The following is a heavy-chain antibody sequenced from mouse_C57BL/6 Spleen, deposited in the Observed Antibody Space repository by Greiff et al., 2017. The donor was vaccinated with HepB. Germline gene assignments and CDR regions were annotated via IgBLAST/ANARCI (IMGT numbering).Heavy chain of an antibody. J-gene: IGHJ3*01. CDR1: GYTFTSYG. CDR3: ARLGLRYPFGD. Sequence: QVQLQQSGAELARPGASVKLSCKASGYTFTSYGISWVKQRTGQGLEWIGEIYPRSGNTYYNEKFKGKATLTADKSSSTAYMELRSRTSEDSAVYFCARLGLRYPFGDWGQGTLVTVSA. V-gene: IGHV1-81*01. CDR2: IYPRSGNT. D-gene: IGHD1-1*01.